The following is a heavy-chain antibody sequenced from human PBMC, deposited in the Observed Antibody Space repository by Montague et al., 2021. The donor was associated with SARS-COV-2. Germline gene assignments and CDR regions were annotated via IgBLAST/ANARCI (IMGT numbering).Heavy chain of an antibody. J-gene: IGHJ2*01. CDR2: IYYSGST. Sequence: SETLSLTCTVSGGSISTYYWSWIRQPPGKGLEWIGYIYYSGSTNYSPSLKSRVTISVDTSKNQFSPKLCSVTAADTAVYYCARDGYNAHQNYWYFDLWGRGTLVTVSS. V-gene: IGHV4-59*12. CDR3: ARDGYNAHQNYWYFDL. D-gene: IGHD5-24*01. CDR1: GGSISTYY.